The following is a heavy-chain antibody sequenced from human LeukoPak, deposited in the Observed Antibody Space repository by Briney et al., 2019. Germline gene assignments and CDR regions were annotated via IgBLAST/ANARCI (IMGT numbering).Heavy chain of an antibody. CDR1: GGSISSYY. Sequence: SETLSLTCTVSGGSISSYYWSWIRQPPGKGLEWIGYIYYSGSTNYNPSLKSRVTISVDTSKNQLSLKLSSVTAADTAVYYCARESVAIGTRWFDPWGQGTLVTVSS. CDR3: ARESVAIGTRWFDP. V-gene: IGHV4-59*12. J-gene: IGHJ5*02. CDR2: IYYSGST. D-gene: IGHD6-13*01.